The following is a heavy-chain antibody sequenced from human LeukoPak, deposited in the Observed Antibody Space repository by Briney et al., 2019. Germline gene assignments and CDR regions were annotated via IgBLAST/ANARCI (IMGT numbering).Heavy chain of an antibody. D-gene: IGHD2-15*01. J-gene: IGHJ6*04. CDR2: ISSGSSYI. CDR1: GFTFSSYS. CDR3: ARDLGGATDV. Sequence: PRGSLRLSCAASGFTFSSYSMNWVRQAPGKGLEWVSSISSGSSYIYYADSVKGRFTISRDNAKNSLYLQMNSLRAEDTAVYYCARDLGGATDVWGKGTTVTISS. V-gene: IGHV3-21*04.